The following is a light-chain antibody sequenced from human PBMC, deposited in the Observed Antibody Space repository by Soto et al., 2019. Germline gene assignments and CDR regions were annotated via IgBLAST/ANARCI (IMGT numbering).Light chain of an antibody. CDR1: SSNLGSNF. V-gene: IGLV1-47*01. CDR3: AAWDDSLSGVV. Sequence: QSVLTQPPSASGTPGQRVTISCSGSSSNLGSNFVYWYQQLPGAAPKLLISRNNERPSGVPDRFSGSKSGTSASLAISGLRSEDEADYPCAAWDDSLSGVVFGGGTQLTVL. J-gene: IGLJ3*02. CDR2: RNN.